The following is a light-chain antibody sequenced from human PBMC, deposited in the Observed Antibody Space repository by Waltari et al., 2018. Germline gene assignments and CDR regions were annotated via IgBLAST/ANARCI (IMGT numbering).Light chain of an antibody. J-gene: IGLJ3*02. CDR1: YIGIKS. CDR3: QMWDSSPCWL. V-gene: IGLV3-21*02. Sequence: LLLQSPSLSVAPGQTATISCVGNYIGIKSVHWYQMRAGLAPGLVVYDDSDRPSGCPERFSGSKCGATATLIISRVEAGDEADYYCQMWDSSPCWLFGGGTKLTVL. CDR2: DDS.